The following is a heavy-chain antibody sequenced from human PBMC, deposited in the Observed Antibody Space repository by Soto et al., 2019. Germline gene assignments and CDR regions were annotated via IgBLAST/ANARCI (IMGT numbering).Heavy chain of an antibody. CDR2: IYPGDSDT. J-gene: IGHJ5*02. D-gene: IGHD2-2*01. Sequence: PGESLKISCKVSGYSFTSYWIGWVRQMPGKGLEWMGIIYPGDSDTRYSPSFQGQVTISADKSISTAYLQWSSLKASDTAMYYCARRYCSSTSCTRGGWFDPWGQGTLVTVSS. V-gene: IGHV5-51*01. CDR3: ARRYCSSTSCTRGGWFDP. CDR1: GYSFTSYW.